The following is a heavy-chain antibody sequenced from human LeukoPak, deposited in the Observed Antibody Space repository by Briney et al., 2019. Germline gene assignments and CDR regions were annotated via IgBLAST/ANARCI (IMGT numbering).Heavy chain of an antibody. CDR2: ITPSSTYI. J-gene: IGHJ4*02. Sequence: GGSLRLSCAASGFTFDDYNMNWVRQAPGRGLECVSSITPSSTYIAYADSVKGRFTISRDNAKNSLYLQMNSLRAEDTAVYYCASGMRVGPNIWGQGTLVTVSS. V-gene: IGHV3-21*01. CDR3: ASGMRVGPNI. CDR1: GFTFDDYN. D-gene: IGHD1-26*01.